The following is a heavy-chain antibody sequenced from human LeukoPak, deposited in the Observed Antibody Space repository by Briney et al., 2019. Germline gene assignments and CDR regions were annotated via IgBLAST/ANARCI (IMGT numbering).Heavy chain of an antibody. Sequence: SETLSLTCTVSGGSISSSSYYWGWIRQPPGKGLEWIGSIYYSGSTYYNPSLKSRVTTSVDTSKNQFSLKLSSVTAADTAVYYCARHGWVQSHYMDVWGKGTTVTVSS. CDR2: IYYSGST. CDR1: GGSISSSSYY. J-gene: IGHJ6*03. CDR3: ARHGWVQSHYMDV. V-gene: IGHV4-39*01. D-gene: IGHD5-18*01.